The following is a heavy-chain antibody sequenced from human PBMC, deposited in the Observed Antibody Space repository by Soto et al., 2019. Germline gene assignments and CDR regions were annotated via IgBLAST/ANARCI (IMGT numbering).Heavy chain of an antibody. D-gene: IGHD3-10*01. V-gene: IGHV3-74*01. CDR2: ISNDGSST. CDR1: GFTFSSYW. CDR3: TRSDYYGSGSYIYYYGMDV. J-gene: IGHJ6*02. Sequence: EVQLVESGGGLVQPGGSLRLSCAASGFTFSSYWMHWVRQAPGKGLVWVSRISNDGSSTSYADSVKGRFTMSRDNAKNTLYLQMNSLRAADTDVYYCTRSDYYGSGSYIYYYGMDVWGQGTTVTVSS.